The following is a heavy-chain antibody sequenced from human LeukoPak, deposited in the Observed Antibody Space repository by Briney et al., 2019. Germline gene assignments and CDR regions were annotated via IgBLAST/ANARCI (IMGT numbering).Heavy chain of an antibody. V-gene: IGHV3-15*01. CDR1: GLTFSDAW. CDR3: TKDLPFTAGGVIVH. Sequence: PGGSLRLSCGVSGLTFSDAWLTWVRQGPGKGLDRVGLISSKVDGGTADYATTVKGRFTISRDDSKNMLYLQMNGLKTEDTAIYYCTKDLPFTAGGVIVHWGQGALVTVSS. J-gene: IGHJ5*02. D-gene: IGHD3-16*01. CDR2: ISSKVDGGTA.